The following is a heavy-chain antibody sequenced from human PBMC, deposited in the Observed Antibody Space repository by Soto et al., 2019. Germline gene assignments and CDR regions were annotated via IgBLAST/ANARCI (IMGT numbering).Heavy chain of an antibody. Sequence: GGSMRLSCEVSGFTFSAYWMHWVRQVPGKGLIWVSRISDDGSTTTYADSVKGRFTISRDNAKNTLYLQMNSLRADDTGLYYCTSGHRVSSTGTGDHWGQGTLVTVSS. V-gene: IGHV3-74*01. J-gene: IGHJ4*02. D-gene: IGHD1-1*01. CDR2: ISDDGSTT. CDR1: GFTFSAYW. CDR3: TSGHRVSSTGTGDH.